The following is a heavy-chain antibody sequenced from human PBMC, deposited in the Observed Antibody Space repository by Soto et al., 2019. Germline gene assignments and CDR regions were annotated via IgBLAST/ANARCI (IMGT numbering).Heavy chain of an antibody. CDR1: GGSISSYY. D-gene: IGHD4-17*01. CDR3: ARRYGVYFDY. J-gene: IGHJ4*02. V-gene: IGHV4-59*08. Sequence: QVQLQESGPGLVKPSETLSLTCTVSGGSISSYYWSWIRQPPGKGLEWIGYIYYSGSTNYNPPLKSRVTISVDTSKNQFSLRLSSVTAADTGVYYCARRYGVYFDYWGQGTLVTVSS. CDR2: IYYSGST.